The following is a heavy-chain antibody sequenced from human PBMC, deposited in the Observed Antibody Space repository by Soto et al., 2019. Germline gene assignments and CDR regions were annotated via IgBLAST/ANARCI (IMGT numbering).Heavy chain of an antibody. CDR2: ISGSGGST. Sequence: GGSLRLSCAASGFTFSSYAMSWVRQAPGKGLEWVSAISGSGGSTYYANSVKGRFTISRDNSKNTLYLQMNSLRAEDTAVYYCAKDLGIRFLECFDAFDIWGQGTMVTVSS. J-gene: IGHJ3*02. D-gene: IGHD3-3*01. CDR3: AKDLGIRFLECFDAFDI. CDR1: GFTFSSYA. V-gene: IGHV3-23*01.